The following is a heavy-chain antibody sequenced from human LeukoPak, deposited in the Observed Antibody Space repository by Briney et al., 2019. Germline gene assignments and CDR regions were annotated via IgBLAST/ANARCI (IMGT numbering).Heavy chain of an antibody. CDR2: ISGTDGRT. J-gene: IGHJ4*02. CDR1: GFTFSIYA. Sequence: PGGSLRLSCAASGFTFSIYAMSWVRQAPGKGLEWVSVISGTDGRTYYADSVKGRFTISRDNSKNTLYLQMNSLRADDTAVYYCAKLVNRGASDYWGQGTLVTVSS. CDR3: AKLVNRGASDY. D-gene: IGHD2/OR15-2a*01. V-gene: IGHV3-23*01.